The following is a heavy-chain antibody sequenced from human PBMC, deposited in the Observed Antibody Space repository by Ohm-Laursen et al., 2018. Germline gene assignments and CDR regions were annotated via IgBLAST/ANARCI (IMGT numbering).Heavy chain of an antibody. CDR3: GRARDIYLYRSIDL. CDR2: MSWDSSVT. D-gene: IGHD3-9*01. V-gene: IGHV3-9*01. Sequence: SLRLSCAASGFTFADYWMNWVRQAPGKGLEWVSGMSWDSSVTAYVASVKGRFTISRDNAKNSLLLQMSTLRSEDTALYYCGRARDIYLYRSIDLWGQGTLVIVSS. CDR1: GFTFADYW. J-gene: IGHJ5*02.